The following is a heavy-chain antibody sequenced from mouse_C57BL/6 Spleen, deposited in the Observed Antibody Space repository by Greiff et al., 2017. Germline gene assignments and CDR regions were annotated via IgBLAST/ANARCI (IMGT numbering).Heavy chain of an antibody. CDR3: ARDSSGFDY. J-gene: IGHJ2*01. V-gene: IGHV1-63*01. CDR2: IYPGGGYT. D-gene: IGHD3-2*02. Sequence: VQVVESGAELVRPGTSVKMSCKASGYTFTNYWIGWAKQRPGHGLEWIGDIYPGGGYTNYNEKFKGKATLTADKSSSTAYMQFSSLTSEDSAIYYCARDSSGFDYWGQGTTLTVSS. CDR1: GYTFTNYW.